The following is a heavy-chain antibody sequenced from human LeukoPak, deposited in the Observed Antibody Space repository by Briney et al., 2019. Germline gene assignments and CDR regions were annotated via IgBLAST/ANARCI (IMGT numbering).Heavy chain of an antibody. CDR2: IYYSGST. V-gene: IGHV4-39*01. CDR1: GGSISSSSYY. J-gene: IGHJ4*02. CDR3: ARQYMATIPFDY. D-gene: IGHD5-24*01. Sequence: SETLSLTCTVSGGSISSSSYYWGWIRQPPGKGLEWIGSIYYSGSTYYNPSLKSLVTISVDTSKNHFSLKLSSVTAADTAVYYCARQYMATIPFDYWGQGTLVTVSS.